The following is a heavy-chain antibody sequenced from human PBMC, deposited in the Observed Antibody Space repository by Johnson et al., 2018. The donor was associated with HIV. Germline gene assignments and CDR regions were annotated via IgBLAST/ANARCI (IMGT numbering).Heavy chain of an antibody. CDR1: GFTFSSYG. CDR3: AKDLELSPGTARAVGGSFDI. J-gene: IGHJ3*02. CDR2: IWYDGHNK. V-gene: IGHV3-30*02. Sequence: QVQLVESGGGVVQPGRSLRLSCAASGFTFSSYGMHWVRQTPGKGLQWAASIWYDGHNKYYADSVKGRLTVSRDNSKNTLYLQMNSRRAEDTAVYYCAKDLELSPGTARAVGGSFDIWGQGTMVTVSS. D-gene: IGHD6-19*01.